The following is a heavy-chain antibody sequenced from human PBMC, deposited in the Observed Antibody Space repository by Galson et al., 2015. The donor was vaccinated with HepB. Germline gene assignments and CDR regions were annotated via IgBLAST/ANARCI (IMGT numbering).Heavy chain of an antibody. D-gene: IGHD2-21*02. CDR3: ARLYCRSGDCYRGFDY. V-gene: IGHV5-51*01. Sequence: QSGAEVKKPGESLKISCKGSGYSFTTYWIGWVRQMPGKGLELMGIIYPGDSHIKCSPSFQGQVTISADKSITTAYLQWSSLKASDTAMYYCARLYCRSGDCYRGFDYWGQGTLVTVSS. CDR1: GYSFTTYW. CDR2: IYPGDSHI. J-gene: IGHJ4*02.